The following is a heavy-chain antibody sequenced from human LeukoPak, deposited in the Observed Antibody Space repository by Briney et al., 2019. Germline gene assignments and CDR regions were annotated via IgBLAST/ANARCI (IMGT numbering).Heavy chain of an antibody. CDR3: AGVEMATIWVKWPAFDI. D-gene: IGHD5-24*01. CDR2: INPNSGGT. V-gene: IGHV1-2*06. J-gene: IGHJ3*02. Sequence: GASVKVSCQASGYTFTCYYMHWVRQAPGQGLEWMGRINPNSGGTNYAQKFQGRVTMTRDTSISTAYMELSRLRSDDTAVYYCAGVEMATIWVKWPAFDIWGQGTMVTVSS. CDR1: GYTFTCYY.